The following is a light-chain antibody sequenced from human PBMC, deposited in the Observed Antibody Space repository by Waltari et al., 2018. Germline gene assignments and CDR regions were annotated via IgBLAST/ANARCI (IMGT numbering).Light chain of an antibody. CDR2: QSS. J-gene: IGLJ2*01. CDR1: KLGDKY. Sequence: SYELIQPPSVSVSPGQTARITCSGDKLGDKYASWYQQRPGQSPVLVIYQSSKRPSGIPDRFSGSNSGNTASLTIGGTQTMDEADYYCQAWDNNVVVFGGGTKLTVL. CDR3: QAWDNNVVV. V-gene: IGLV3-1*01.